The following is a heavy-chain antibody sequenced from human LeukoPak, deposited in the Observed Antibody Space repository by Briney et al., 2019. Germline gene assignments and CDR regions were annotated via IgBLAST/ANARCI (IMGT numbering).Heavy chain of an antibody. D-gene: IGHD5-24*01. V-gene: IGHV6-1*01. CDR3: ARGDQDFDF. J-gene: IGHJ4*02. CDR2: VYYRSKWSK. Sequence: SQTLSLTCGISGDSVSSKSVWNWIRQSPPRGLEWLGRVYYRSKWSKNYAVSVKSRITINPDTSTNQFSLQLSSVTAEDTAVYYCARGDQDFDFWGQGTLVTVSS. CDR1: GDSVSSKSV.